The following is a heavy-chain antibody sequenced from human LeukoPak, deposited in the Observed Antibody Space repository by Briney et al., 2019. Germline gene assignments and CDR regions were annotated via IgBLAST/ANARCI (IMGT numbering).Heavy chain of an antibody. D-gene: IGHD2-2*01. Sequence: SETLSLTCAVYGGSFSGYYWSWIRQPPGKGLEWIGYINYSGSTNYNPSLKSRVTISVDTSKNQFSLKLSSVTAADTAVYYCARLNCSSTSCYEVYWGQGTLVTVSS. CDR3: ARLNCSSTSCYEVY. J-gene: IGHJ4*02. CDR1: GGSFSGYY. V-gene: IGHV4-59*01. CDR2: INYSGST.